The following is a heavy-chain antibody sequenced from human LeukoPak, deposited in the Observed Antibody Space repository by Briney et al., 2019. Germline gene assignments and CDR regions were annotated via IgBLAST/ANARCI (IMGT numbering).Heavy chain of an antibody. CDR2: ILGSGATT. J-gene: IGHJ4*02. CDR3: AKIEGLLLQSRYFDS. Sequence: GGSLRLSCEAAGFTFSHYIMVWVRRPPGKGLEWVSAILGSGATTYYADSVKGRFTISRDNSKNTLYLQMRTLRAEDTALYFCAKIEGLLLQSRYFDSWGQGTLVTVSS. V-gene: IGHV3-23*01. D-gene: IGHD2/OR15-2a*01. CDR1: GFTFSHYI.